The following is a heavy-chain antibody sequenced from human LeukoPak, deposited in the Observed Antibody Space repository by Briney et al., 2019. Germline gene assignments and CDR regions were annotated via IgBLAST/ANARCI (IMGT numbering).Heavy chain of an antibody. Sequence: PEGSLRLSCAASGFTFSSYSMNWVRQAPGKGLEWVSYISSSGSTIYYADSVKGRFTISRDNAKNSLYLQMNSLRAEDTAVYYCARDKGYCSGGSCYSWFDPWGQGTLVTVSS. J-gene: IGHJ5*02. CDR2: ISSSGSTI. V-gene: IGHV3-48*04. D-gene: IGHD2-15*01. CDR1: GFTFSSYS. CDR3: ARDKGYCSGGSCYSWFDP.